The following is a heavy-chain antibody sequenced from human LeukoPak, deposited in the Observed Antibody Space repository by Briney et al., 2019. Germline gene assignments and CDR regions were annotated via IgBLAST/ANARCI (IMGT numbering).Heavy chain of an antibody. D-gene: IGHD3-16*01. CDR2: FHNSGTS. CDR3: TRGAGWLIDY. CDR1: DDFIRRES. V-gene: IGHV4-59*01. J-gene: IGHJ4*02. Sequence: SETLSLTCTVSDDFIRRESWTWIRQPPGKGLEWIGYFHNSGTSTYNPSLKSRVTISADTSKNQFSLKLNSLTTADTAVYYCTRGAGWLIDYWGQGILVTVSS.